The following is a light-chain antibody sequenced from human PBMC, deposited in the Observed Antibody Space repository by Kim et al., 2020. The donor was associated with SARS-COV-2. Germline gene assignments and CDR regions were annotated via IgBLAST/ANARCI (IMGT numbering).Light chain of an antibody. CDR1: HSVNSDY. V-gene: IGKV3-20*01. CDR2: GAS. Sequence: PGERATLSCRASHSVNSDYLAWYQHIPGQPPRLLIFGASSRATGIPDRFSCSGSGTDFTLAISRLEPEDFAVYYCQLYGSSPLMYTFGQGTKLEI. CDR3: QLYGSSPLMYT. J-gene: IGKJ2*01.